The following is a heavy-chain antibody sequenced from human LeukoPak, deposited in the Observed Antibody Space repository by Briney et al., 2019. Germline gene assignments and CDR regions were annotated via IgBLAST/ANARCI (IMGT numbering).Heavy chain of an antibody. D-gene: IGHD4-17*01. J-gene: IGHJ4*02. CDR3: AKDMRSTVTTFDY. CDR1: GFTFDNYA. V-gene: IGHV3-9*01. CDR2: ISWNSGSI. Sequence: PGRSLRLSCAASGFTFDNYAMPWVRQAPGKGLEWVSGISWNSGSIGYADSVKGRFTISRDNAKNSLYLQMNSLRAEDTALYYCAKDMRSTVTTFDYWGQGTLVTLSS.